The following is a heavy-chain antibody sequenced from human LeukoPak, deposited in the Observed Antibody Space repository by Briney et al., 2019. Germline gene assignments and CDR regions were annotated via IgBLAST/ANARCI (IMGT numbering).Heavy chain of an antibody. V-gene: IGHV1-18*01. CDR3: ARVPGTTGTTSHWFDP. CDR2: ISAYNGNT. CDR1: GYTFTSYG. J-gene: IGHJ5*02. Sequence: VASVKVSCKASGYTFTSYGISWVRQAPGQGLEWMGWISAYNGNTNYAQKLQGRGTMTTDTSTSTAYMELRSLRSDDTAVYYCARVPGTTGTTSHWFDPWGQGTLVTVSS. D-gene: IGHD1-1*01.